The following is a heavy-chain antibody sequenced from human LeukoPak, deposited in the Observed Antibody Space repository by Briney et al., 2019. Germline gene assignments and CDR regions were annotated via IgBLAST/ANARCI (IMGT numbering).Heavy chain of an antibody. CDR2: ISNDGSKK. V-gene: IGHV3-30*18. Sequence: GGSLRLSCAASGFTFSSYGMHWVRQAPGKGLDWVAVISNDGSKKYYADSVKGRFTISRDNSKNTLSLQVSSLRTEDTAVYYCAKDRYSYAFEYSDSWGQGTLVTVS. D-gene: IGHD5-18*01. CDR1: GFTFSSYG. J-gene: IGHJ4*02. CDR3: AKDRYSYAFEYSDS.